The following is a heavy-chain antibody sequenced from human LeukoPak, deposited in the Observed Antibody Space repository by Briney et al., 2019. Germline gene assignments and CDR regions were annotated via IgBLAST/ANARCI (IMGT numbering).Heavy chain of an antibody. CDR3: AKDLEAGDFWSGYPRYYFDY. V-gene: IGHV3-30*02. Sequence: GGSLRLSCAASGFTFSSYGMHWVRQAPGKGLEWVAFIRYDGSNKYYADSVKGRFTISRDNSKNTLYLQMNSLRAEDTAVYYCAKDLEAGDFWSGYPRYYFDYWGQGTLVTVSS. CDR1: GFTFSSYG. D-gene: IGHD3-3*01. CDR2: IRYDGSNK. J-gene: IGHJ4*02.